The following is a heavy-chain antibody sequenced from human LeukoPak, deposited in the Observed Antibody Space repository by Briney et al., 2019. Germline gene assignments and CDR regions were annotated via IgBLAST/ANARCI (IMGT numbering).Heavy chain of an antibody. CDR3: AREPEGVALDY. CDR2: ISWNSGSI. V-gene: IGHV3-9*01. D-gene: IGHD3-3*01. CDR1: GFIFNNYA. J-gene: IGHJ4*02. Sequence: GGSLRLSCAGSGFIFNNYAMHWVRQPPGKGLEWVSGISWNSGSIDYADSVKGRFTISRDNAKNSLYLQMNSLRAEDTAVYYCAREPEGVALDYWGQGTLVTVSS.